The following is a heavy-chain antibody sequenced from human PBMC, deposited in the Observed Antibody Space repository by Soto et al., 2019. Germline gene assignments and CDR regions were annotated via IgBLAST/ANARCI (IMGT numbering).Heavy chain of an antibody. CDR3: ASHRRDILTGLNWFDP. D-gene: IGHD3-9*01. V-gene: IGHV4-39*01. Sequence: QLQLQESGPGLVKPSETLSLSCTVSGGSISSSSYYWGWIRQPPGKGLEWIGSIYYSGSTYYNPSLKSRVTISVDTSKNQFSLKLSSVTAADTAVYYCASHRRDILTGLNWFDPWGQGTLVTVSS. CDR2: IYYSGST. CDR1: GGSISSSSYY. J-gene: IGHJ5*02.